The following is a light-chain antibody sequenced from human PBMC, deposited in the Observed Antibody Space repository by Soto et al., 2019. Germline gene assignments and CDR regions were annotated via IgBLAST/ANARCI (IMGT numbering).Light chain of an antibody. V-gene: IGLV2-14*01. J-gene: IGLJ1*01. CDR3: GSYTSISTLYV. CDR2: EVS. Sequence: QSVLTQPASVSGSPGQSITISCTGTNSDVGGYNYVSWYQQHPGKAPELMIYEVSHRPSGVSNRFSGSKSDNTASLTISELQAEDEADYYCGSYTSISTLYVFGTGTKVTVL. CDR1: NSDVGGYNY.